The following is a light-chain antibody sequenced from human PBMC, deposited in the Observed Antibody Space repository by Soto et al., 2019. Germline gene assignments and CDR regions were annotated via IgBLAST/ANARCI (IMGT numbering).Light chain of an antibody. CDR3: CSYAGSNTWV. Sequence: QSALTQPRSVSGSPGQSVTLSCTGTSSDVADYDFVSWYRQHPGKVPKLMIFDVSRRPSGVPDRFSGSKSGNTASLTISGLQAEDEGIYYCCSYAGSNTWVFGGGTKVTVL. CDR1: SSDVADYDF. J-gene: IGLJ3*02. V-gene: IGLV2-11*01. CDR2: DVS.